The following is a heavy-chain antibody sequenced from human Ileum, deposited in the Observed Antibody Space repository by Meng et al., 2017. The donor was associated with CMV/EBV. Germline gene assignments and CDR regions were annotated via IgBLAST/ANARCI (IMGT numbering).Heavy chain of an antibody. V-gene: IGHV1-18*01. D-gene: IGHD3-10*01. CDR2: ISTYNGNT. CDR1: GYQFTSYG. CDR3: ARGRAYGSGSYLPDY. Sequence: SGYQFTSYGISWVRQAPGQGLELMGWISTYNGNTNYAQKVQGRVTMTTDTSTTTVYMELRSLRSDDTAVYYCARGRAYGSGSYLPDYWGQGTLVTVSS. J-gene: IGHJ4*02.